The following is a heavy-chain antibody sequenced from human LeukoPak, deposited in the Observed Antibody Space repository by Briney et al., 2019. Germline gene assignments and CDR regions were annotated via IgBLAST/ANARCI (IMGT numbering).Heavy chain of an antibody. J-gene: IGHJ4*02. D-gene: IGHD3-9*01. CDR2: IYHSGST. Sequence: SGTLSLTCAVSSDSISSSNWWSWVRQPPGKRLQWIGEIYHSGSTNYNPSLKSRVTISVDKAKNQFSLQLSSVTAADTAVYYCARARNDILNGYSAFDYWGQGILVTVSS. V-gene: IGHV4-4*02. CDR1: SDSISSSNW. CDR3: ARARNDILNGYSAFDY.